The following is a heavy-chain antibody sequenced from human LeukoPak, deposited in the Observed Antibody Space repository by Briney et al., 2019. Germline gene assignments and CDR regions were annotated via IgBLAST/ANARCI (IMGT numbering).Heavy chain of an antibody. V-gene: IGHV4-39*07. CDR3: AREGGYSSRRYFDY. D-gene: IGHD6-13*01. J-gene: IGHJ4*02. Sequence: PSETLSLTCTVSGGSISSSSYYWGWIRQPPGKGLEWIGSIYYSGSTYYNPSLKSRVTISVDTSKNQFSLKLSSVTAADTAVYYCAREGGYSSRRYFDYWGQGTLVTVSS. CDR2: IYYSGST. CDR1: GGSISSSSYY.